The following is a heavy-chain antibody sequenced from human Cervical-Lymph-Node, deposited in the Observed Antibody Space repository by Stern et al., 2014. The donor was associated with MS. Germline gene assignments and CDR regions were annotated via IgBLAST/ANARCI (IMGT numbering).Heavy chain of an antibody. CDR1: GGSFSGYY. Sequence: QVQLQQWGAGLLKPSETLSLTCAVYGGSFSGYYWSWIRQPPGKGLEWIGEINHRGSTNYNPPLQRRVTISADTSKNKVSPKLSSVTAADTAVYYCARGQERRDGYNPLDYWGQGTLVTVSS. CDR3: ARGQERRDGYNPLDY. V-gene: IGHV4-34*01. D-gene: IGHD5-24*01. CDR2: INHRGST. J-gene: IGHJ4*02.